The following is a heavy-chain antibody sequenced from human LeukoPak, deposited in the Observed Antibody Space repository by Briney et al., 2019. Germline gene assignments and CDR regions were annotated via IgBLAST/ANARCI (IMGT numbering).Heavy chain of an antibody. CDR2: ISYSGST. Sequence: SETLSLPCTVSGGSINSYYWRWIRQPPGKGLEWIGYISYSGSTNYNPSLKSRVTISVDTSKNQFFLKLSSVTAADTALYYCTRGNANWGQGTLVTVSS. V-gene: IGHV4-59*01. CDR3: TRGNAN. CDR1: GGSINSYY. J-gene: IGHJ4*02.